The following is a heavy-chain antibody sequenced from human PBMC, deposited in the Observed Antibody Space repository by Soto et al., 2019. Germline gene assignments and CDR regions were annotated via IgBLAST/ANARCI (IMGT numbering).Heavy chain of an antibody. CDR1: GFTFSSYG. J-gene: IGHJ3*02. D-gene: IGHD3-22*01. CDR2: ISYDGSNK. CDR3: AKGLYDSSGYWGDDI. Sequence: GGSLRLSCAAPGFTFSSYGMHWVRQAPGKGLEWVAVISYDGSNKYYADSVKGRFTISRDNSKNTLYLQMNSLRAEDTAGYYCAKGLYDSSGYWGDDIWGQGTMVTVSS. V-gene: IGHV3-30*18.